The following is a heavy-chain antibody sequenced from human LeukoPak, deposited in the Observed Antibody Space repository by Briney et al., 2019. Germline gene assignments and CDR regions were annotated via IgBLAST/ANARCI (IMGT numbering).Heavy chain of an antibody. V-gene: IGHV4-34*01. CDR1: GGSFSGYY. J-gene: IGHJ5*02. CDR3: AVELRREGFDP. CDR2: INHSGST. D-gene: IGHD3-3*01. Sequence: SETLSPTCAVYGGSFSGYYWSWIRQPPGKGLEWIGEINHSGSTNYNPSLKSRVTISVDTSKNQFSLKLSSVTAADTAVYYCAVELRREGFDPWGQGTLVTVSS.